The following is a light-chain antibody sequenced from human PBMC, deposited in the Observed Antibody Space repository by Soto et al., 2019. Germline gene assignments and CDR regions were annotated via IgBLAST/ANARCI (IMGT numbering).Light chain of an antibody. CDR1: QSVSSSY. CDR2: GAS. CDR3: QQYGSSSLMYT. Sequence: EIVLTQSPGTLSLSPGERATLSCRASQSVSSSYLAWYQQKPGQAPRLLIYGASSRAAGIPDRFSGSGSGTDFTLTISRLESEEFAVYYCQQYGSSSLMYTFGQGTKLEIK. J-gene: IGKJ2*01. V-gene: IGKV3-20*01.